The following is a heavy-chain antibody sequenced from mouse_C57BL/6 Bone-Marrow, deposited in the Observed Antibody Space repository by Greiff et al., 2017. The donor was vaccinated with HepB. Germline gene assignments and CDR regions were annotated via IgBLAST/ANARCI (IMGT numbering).Heavy chain of an antibody. J-gene: IGHJ2*01. V-gene: IGHV5-16*01. Sequence: EVMLVESEGGLVQPGSSMKLSCTASGFTFSDYYMAWVRQVPEKGLEWVANINYDGSSTYYLDSLKSRFIISRDNAKNILYLQMSSLKSEDTATYYCASICYYGSSYFDYWGQGTTLTVSS. D-gene: IGHD1-1*01. CDR3: ASICYYGSSYFDY. CDR1: GFTFSDYY. CDR2: INYDGSST.